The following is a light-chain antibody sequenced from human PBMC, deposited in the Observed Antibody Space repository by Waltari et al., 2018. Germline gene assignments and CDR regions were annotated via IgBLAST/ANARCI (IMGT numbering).Light chain of an antibody. V-gene: IGKV4-1*01. CDR2: WAS. CDR1: QSVLYSPNNKNY. Sequence: DIVMTQSPDSLAVSLGERATINCKSSQSVLYSPNNKNYLAWYQQKPGQPPQLLIYWASTRESGVPDRFSGSGSATDFTLTISSLQAEDVAVYYCQQYYRVPFTFGPGTRVEIK. CDR3: QQYYRVPFT. J-gene: IGKJ3*01.